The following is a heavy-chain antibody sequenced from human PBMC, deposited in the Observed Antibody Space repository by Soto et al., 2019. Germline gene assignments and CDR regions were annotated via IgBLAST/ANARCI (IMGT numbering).Heavy chain of an antibody. CDR2: VSGGGSST. D-gene: IGHD2-15*01. CDR3: AKSPVATPNWFDP. Sequence: EVQLLESGGGLVQPGGSLRLSCAASGFTFSSYAMSWVRQAQGQGLEWVSGVSGGGSSTYYADSVKGRFTISRENSKNTLYLQMNSLRAEDAAVYYCAKSPVATPNWFDPWGQGTLVTVSS. CDR1: GFTFSSYA. J-gene: IGHJ5*02. V-gene: IGHV3-23*01.